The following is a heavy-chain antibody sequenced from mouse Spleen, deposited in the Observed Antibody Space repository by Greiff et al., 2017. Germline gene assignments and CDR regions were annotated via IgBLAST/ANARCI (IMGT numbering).Heavy chain of an antibody. V-gene: IGHV1-18*01. CDR3: AREGDSSYYFDY. J-gene: IGHJ2*01. CDR2: INPYNGGT. CDR1: GYSFTGYT. Sequence: EVKLQQSGAELVRPGASVTLSCKASGYSFTGYTMNWVKQSHGKNLEWIGLINPYNGGTSYNQKFKGKATLTVDKSSSTAYMELLSLTSEDSAVYYCAREGDSSYYFDYWGQGTTLTVSS.